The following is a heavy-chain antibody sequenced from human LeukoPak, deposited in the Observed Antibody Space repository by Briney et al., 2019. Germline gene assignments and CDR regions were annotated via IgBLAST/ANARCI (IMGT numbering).Heavy chain of an antibody. Sequence: SVKVSCKASGGTFSSYAISWVRQAPGQGLEWMGGIIPIFGTANYAQKFQGRVTITTDESPSTAYMELSSLRSEDTAVYYCARHWCSWFIQGGRFDYWGQGTLVTVSS. CDR3: ARHWCSWFIQGGRFDY. J-gene: IGHJ4*02. D-gene: IGHD6-13*01. CDR1: GGTFSSYA. CDR2: IIPIFGTA. V-gene: IGHV1-69*05.